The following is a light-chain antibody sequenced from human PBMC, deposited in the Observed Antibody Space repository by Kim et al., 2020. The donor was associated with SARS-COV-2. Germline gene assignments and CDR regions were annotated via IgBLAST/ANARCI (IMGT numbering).Light chain of an antibody. CDR1: QSVISNK. CDR3: QQFGSSPLYS. J-gene: IGKJ2*03. Sequence: SPGERAHLSCRASQSVISNKLAWYQQKPGQAPRLLIYDASSRATGIPDRFSGSGSGTDFTLTIIRLEPEDFAVYYCQQFGSSPLYSFGQGTKLEI. CDR2: DAS. V-gene: IGKV3-20*01.